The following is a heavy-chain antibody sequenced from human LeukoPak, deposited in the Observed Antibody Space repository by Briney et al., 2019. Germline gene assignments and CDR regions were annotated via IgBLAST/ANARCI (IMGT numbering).Heavy chain of an antibody. D-gene: IGHD3-22*01. V-gene: IGHV1-18*01. CDR3: AKAGASLNYYDSSGTWGIFDY. CDR2: ISAYNGNT. Sequence: ASVKVSCKASGYTFTSYGISWVRQAPGQGLEWMGWISAYNGNTNYAQKLQGRVTMTTDTSTSTAYMELRSLRSDDTAVYYCAKAGASLNYYDSSGTWGIFDYWGQGTLVTVSS. CDR1: GYTFTSYG. J-gene: IGHJ4*02.